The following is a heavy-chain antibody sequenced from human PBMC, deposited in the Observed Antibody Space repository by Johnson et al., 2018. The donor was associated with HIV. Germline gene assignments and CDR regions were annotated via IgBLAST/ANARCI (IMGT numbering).Heavy chain of an antibody. CDR2: ISGSGGSP. J-gene: IGHJ3*02. V-gene: IGHV3-23*04. D-gene: IGHD2-8*01. Sequence: VQLVESGGGLVQPGGSLRLSCAASGFTFSSYAMSWVRQAPGKGLEWVSAISGSGGSPYYADSLKGRFTISRDNSQNTLFVQMNSLRPEDTAVYYCAKGLVYADPDDAFDIWGQGTMVTVSS. CDR1: GFTFSSYA. CDR3: AKGLVYADPDDAFDI.